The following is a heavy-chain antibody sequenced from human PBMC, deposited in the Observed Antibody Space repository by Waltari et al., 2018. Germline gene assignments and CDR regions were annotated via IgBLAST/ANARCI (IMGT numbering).Heavy chain of an antibody. J-gene: IGHJ4*02. CDR2: ISGSGGST. CDR3: AKSPEYSSGWYLDY. V-gene: IGHV3-23*01. Sequence: EVHLLESGGDLVQPGGSLRLSCAASGFTFSSYAMSWVRQGPGKGLEWVSSISGSGGSTYYADSVKGRFTISRDNSKKTLYLQMNSLRAEDTAIYYCAKSPEYSSGWYLDYWGQGTLVTVSS. D-gene: IGHD6-19*01. CDR1: GFTFSSYA.